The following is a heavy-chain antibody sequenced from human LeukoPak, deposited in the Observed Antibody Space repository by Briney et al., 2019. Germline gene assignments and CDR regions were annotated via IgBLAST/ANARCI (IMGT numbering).Heavy chain of an antibody. CDR2: IYTSGST. D-gene: IGHD3-22*01. V-gene: IGHV4-61*02. Sequence: KPSQTLSLTCTVSGGSISSGSYYWSWIRQPAGKGLEWIGRIYTSGSTNYNPSLKSRVTISVDTSKNQFSLKLSSVTAADTAVYYCARDVVVAATAECYYDSSGYYYEVWFDPWGQGTLVTVSS. CDR3: ARDVVVAATAECYYDSSGYYYEVWFDP. J-gene: IGHJ5*02. CDR1: GGSISSGSYY.